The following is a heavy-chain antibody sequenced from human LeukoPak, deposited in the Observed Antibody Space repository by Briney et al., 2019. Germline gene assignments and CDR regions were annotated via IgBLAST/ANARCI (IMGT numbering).Heavy chain of an antibody. CDR2: IYHSGST. CDR1: GYSISSGYY. CDR3: ARCRVVVAATNY. Sequence: SETLSLNCTVSGYSISSGYYWGWIRQPPGKGLEWIGSIYHSGSTYYNPSLKSRVTISVDTSKNQFSLKLSSVTAADTAVYYCARCRVVVAATNYWGQGTLVTVSS. J-gene: IGHJ4*02. V-gene: IGHV4-38-2*02. D-gene: IGHD2-15*01.